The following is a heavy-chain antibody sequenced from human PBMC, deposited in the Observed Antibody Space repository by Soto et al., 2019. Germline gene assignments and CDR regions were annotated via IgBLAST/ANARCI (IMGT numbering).Heavy chain of an antibody. D-gene: IGHD2-2*02. CDR3: ARARFQVLYGKPYFDS. V-gene: IGHV4-31*03. J-gene: IGHJ4*02. CDR1: GGSISSGYYY. Sequence: PSETLSLTCSVSGGSISSGYYYWSWIRQHPGKGLEWIGNIYHSGNTYYNPSLKSRLTISVDTSKNHFSLMVDSVTAADTAVYYCARARFQVLYGKPYFDSWGQGTLVTVSS. CDR2: IYHSGNT.